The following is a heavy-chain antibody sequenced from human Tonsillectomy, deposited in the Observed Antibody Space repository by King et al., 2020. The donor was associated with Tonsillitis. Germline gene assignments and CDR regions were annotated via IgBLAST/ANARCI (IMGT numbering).Heavy chain of an antibody. CDR2: MSVRCATT. CDR1: GFTFSSYA. D-gene: IGHD3-3*01. CDR3: AHQYYDFWTGYSYFDY. Sequence: VQLVESGGGLVQPGGSLRLSCAASGFTFSSYAMSWVRQAPGKGLEWVSAMSVRCATTFYADSVKGRFTISSDNSKNTLYLQMNSLRAEDTAVYYCAHQYYDFWTGYSYFDYWGQGTLVTVSS. J-gene: IGHJ4*02. V-gene: IGHV3-23*04.